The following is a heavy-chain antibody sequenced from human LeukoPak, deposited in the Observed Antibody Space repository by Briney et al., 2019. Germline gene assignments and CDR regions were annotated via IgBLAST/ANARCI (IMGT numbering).Heavy chain of an antibody. V-gene: IGHV4-39*07. Sequence: SETLSLTCTVSGGSISSSSYYWGWIRQPPGKGLEWIGSIYYSGSTYYNPSLKSRVTISVDTSKNQFSLKLSSVTAADTAVYYCARVPYLYYDSGNYNYPNWGQGTLVTVSS. J-gene: IGHJ4*02. CDR2: IYYSGST. CDR1: GGSISSSSYY. CDR3: ARVPYLYYDSGNYNYPN. D-gene: IGHD3-22*01.